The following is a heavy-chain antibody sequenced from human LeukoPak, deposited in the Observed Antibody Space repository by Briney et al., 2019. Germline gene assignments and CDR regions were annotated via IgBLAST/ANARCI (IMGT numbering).Heavy chain of an antibody. CDR2: IHYSGST. J-gene: IGHJ5*02. CDR3: ARTYMTSARFDP. Sequence: SQTLSLTCTVSGGSISSGGYYWSWIRQHPGTGLEWIGYIHYSGSTYYNPSLKSRVTISVDTSKNQFPLKLRYVTAADTAVYYCARTYMTSARFDPWGQGTLVTVSS. V-gene: IGHV4-31*03. D-gene: IGHD2-21*02. CDR1: GGSISSGGYY.